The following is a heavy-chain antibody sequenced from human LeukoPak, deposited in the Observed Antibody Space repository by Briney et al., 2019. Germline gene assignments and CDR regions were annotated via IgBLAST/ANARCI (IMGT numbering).Heavy chain of an antibody. CDR3: ARGGYCSGGNCYTENDY. D-gene: IGHD2-15*01. J-gene: IGHJ4*02. V-gene: IGHV1-46*01. CDR1: GYTFTSYY. CDR2: INPSDGSI. Sequence: ASAKVSCKASGYTFTSYYIHWVRQAPGQGLEWMGIINPSDGSISYAQKFQGRVTMTRDTSTNTGYMELSSLRSEDTAMYYCARGGYCSGGNCYTENDYWGQGTLVTVSS.